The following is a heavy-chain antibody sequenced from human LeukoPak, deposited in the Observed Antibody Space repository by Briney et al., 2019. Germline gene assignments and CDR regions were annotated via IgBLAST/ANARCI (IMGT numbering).Heavy chain of an antibody. D-gene: IGHD3-10*01. CDR1: GFTFSSYG. V-gene: IGHV3-30*18. CDR3: AKNELLWFGEFDAFDI. J-gene: IGHJ3*02. Sequence: GGSLRLSCAASGFTFSSYGMHWVRQAPGKGLDWVAVISYDGSNKYYVDSVKGRFTISRDNSKNMLYLQTNSLRAEDTAVYYCAKNELLWFGEFDAFDIWGQGTMVTVSS. CDR2: ISYDGSNK.